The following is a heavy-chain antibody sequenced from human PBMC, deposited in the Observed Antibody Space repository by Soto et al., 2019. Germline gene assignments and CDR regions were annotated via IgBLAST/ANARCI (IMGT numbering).Heavy chain of an antibody. D-gene: IGHD6-13*01. CDR1: GGSISSSSYY. J-gene: IGHJ4*02. CDR2: IYYSGST. CDR3: ARQPKQQLVQGY. Sequence: QLQLQESGPGLVKPSETLSLTCTVSGGSISSSSYYWGWIRQPPGKGLEWIGSIYYSGSTYYNPSLKRRVTISVDTSKNQFSLKVSSVTAADTAVYYCARQPKQQLVQGYWGQGTLVTVSS. V-gene: IGHV4-39*01.